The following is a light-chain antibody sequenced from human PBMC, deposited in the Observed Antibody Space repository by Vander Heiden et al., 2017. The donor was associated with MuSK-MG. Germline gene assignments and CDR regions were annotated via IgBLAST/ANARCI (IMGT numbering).Light chain of an antibody. CDR1: QTVSSDY. V-gene: IGKV3-20*01. CDR2: DAS. CDR3: QQDGSSDT. Sequence: NVLTQLPGTLSLSPGERATLSCRASQTVSSDYVAWYQQKPGQGPRLLVDDASRRANGIPDRFWGSGSGTDFTLTSSRLEHEDSAVYYWQQDGSSDTFGQGTRLXIK. J-gene: IGKJ5*01.